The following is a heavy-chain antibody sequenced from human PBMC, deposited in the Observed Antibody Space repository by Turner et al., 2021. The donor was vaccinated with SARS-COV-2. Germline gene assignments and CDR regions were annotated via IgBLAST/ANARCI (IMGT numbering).Heavy chain of an antibody. D-gene: IGHD6-6*01. V-gene: IGHV3-72*01. J-gene: IGHJ4*02. CDR1: GFTFSDHY. Sequence: EVQLVESGGGLVQPGGSLRLSCAASGFTFSDHYLDWVRQAPGKGLEWVGRSRNKATSSTTDYAASVKGRFTISRDDAKSSLYLQMNSLKIEDTAVYYCTRDAARGYWGQGTLVSVSS. CDR2: SRNKATSSTT. CDR3: TRDAARGY.